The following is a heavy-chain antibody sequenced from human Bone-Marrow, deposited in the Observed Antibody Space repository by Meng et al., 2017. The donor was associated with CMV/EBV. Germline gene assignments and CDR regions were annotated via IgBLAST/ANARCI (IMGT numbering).Heavy chain of an antibody. D-gene: IGHD1-26*01. V-gene: IGHV4-61*05. CDR3: ARLANSGYSNY. J-gene: IGHJ4*02. CDR1: GGSISSSSYY. Sequence: SETLSLTCTVSGGSISSSSYYWGWIRQPPGKGLEWIGYIYYSGSTNYNPSLKSRVTISVDTSKNQFSLKLSSVTAADTAVYYCARLANSGYSNYWGQGTLVTVSS. CDR2: IYYSGST.